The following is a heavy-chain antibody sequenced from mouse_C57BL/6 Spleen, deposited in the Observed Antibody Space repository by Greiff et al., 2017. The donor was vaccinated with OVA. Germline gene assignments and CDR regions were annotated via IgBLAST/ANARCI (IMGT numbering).Heavy chain of an antibody. Sequence: QVQLQQPGAELVKPGASVKMSCKASGYTFNSYWITGVKQRPGQGLEWIGDIYPGSGSTNYNEKFKSKATLTVDTSSSTAYMQISSLTSEDSAVYYCARRAFVYAMDYWGQGTSVTVSS. CDR1: GYTFNSYW. CDR2: IYPGSGST. V-gene: IGHV1-55*01. CDR3: ARRAFVYAMDY. J-gene: IGHJ4*01. D-gene: IGHD6-1*01.